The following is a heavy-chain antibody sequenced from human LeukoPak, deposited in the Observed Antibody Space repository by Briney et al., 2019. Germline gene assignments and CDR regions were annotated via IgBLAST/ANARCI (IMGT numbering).Heavy chain of an antibody. V-gene: IGHV3-66*01. D-gene: IGHD2-15*01. J-gene: IGHJ4*02. CDR2: IYSGGGI. Sequence: GGSLRLSCAASGLTIYNNYMKWVRQAPGKGLEWVSTIYSGGGIYYADSVKGRFISSRDSSKNTIYLQMNSPRVEDTAVYYCARDRHCISGSCFGVWGPGTLVTVSS. CDR3: ARDRHCISGSCFGV. CDR1: GLTIYNNY.